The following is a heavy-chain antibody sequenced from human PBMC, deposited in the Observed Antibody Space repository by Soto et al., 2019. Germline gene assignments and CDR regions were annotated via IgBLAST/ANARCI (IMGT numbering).Heavy chain of an antibody. Sequence: QVQLVQSGAEVKKPGASVKVSCKASGYTLSSNYMVWVRQAPGQGLEWMGIINTSGGSTDYAQKFQGRLTMTRDTSTNTVYMVLSSLRSEDTAVYYCASLEITGYWGQGTQVTVSS. CDR3: ASLEITGY. V-gene: IGHV1-46*01. D-gene: IGHD3-16*01. CDR1: GYTLSSNY. CDR2: INTSGGST. J-gene: IGHJ4*02.